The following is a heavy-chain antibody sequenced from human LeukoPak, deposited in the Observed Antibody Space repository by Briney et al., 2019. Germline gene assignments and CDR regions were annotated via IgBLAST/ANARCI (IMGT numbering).Heavy chain of an antibody. CDR2: INPNSGGT. V-gene: IGHV1-2*02. CDR3: ARLGILSGRPDY. CDR1: GYTFTSYG. J-gene: IGHJ4*02. Sequence: GASVKVSCKASGYTFTSYGISWVRQAPGQGLEWMGWINPNSGGTNYAQKFQGRVTMTRDTSISTAYMELSRLRSDDTAVYYCARLGILSGRPDYWGQGTLVTVSS. D-gene: IGHD3-10*01.